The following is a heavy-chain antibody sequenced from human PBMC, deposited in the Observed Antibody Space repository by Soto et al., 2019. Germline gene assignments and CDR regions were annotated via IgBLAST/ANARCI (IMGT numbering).Heavy chain of an antibody. CDR3: ARVRRAVAVGTNGMDV. J-gene: IGHJ6*02. Sequence: QVQLQQWGAGLLKPSETLSLTCAVYGGSFSGYYWSWIRQPPGKGLEWIGEINHSGSTNYNPSLKSRVTISVDTSKNQVSLKLSAVTAADTAVYYCARVRRAVAVGTNGMDVWGQGTTVTVSS. CDR2: INHSGST. V-gene: IGHV4-34*01. CDR1: GGSFSGYY. D-gene: IGHD6-19*01.